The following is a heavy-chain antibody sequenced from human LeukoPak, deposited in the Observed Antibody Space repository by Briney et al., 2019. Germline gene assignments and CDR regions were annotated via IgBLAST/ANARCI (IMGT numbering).Heavy chain of an antibody. CDR1: GYTFTSYG. CDR3: AREGSITIFGVVNYFDY. J-gene: IGHJ4*02. D-gene: IGHD3-3*01. V-gene: IGHV1-18*01. Sequence: ASVKVSCKASGYTFTSYGISWVRQAPGQGLEWMGWISAYSGNTNYAQKLQGRVTMTTDTSTSTAYMELRSLRSDDTAVYYCAREGSITIFGVVNYFDYWGQGTLVTVSS. CDR2: ISAYSGNT.